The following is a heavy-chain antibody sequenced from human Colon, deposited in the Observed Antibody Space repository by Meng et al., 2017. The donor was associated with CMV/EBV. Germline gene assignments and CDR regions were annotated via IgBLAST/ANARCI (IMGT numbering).Heavy chain of an antibody. CDR1: GASISVSC. J-gene: IGHJ4*02. V-gene: IGHV4-4*07. Sequence: VQLQAEVTRPVQPSETPSLTCTVSGASISVSCWSWSRQPALEGMEWIGRIHIGEGTYYTPSLKRRVTMSLDTSTTQFYLRLSSVTAADTAVYYCASNKGGGDYGAPIWGQGTLVTVSS. D-gene: IGHD4-17*01. CDR3: ASNKGGGDYGAPI. CDR2: IHIGEGT.